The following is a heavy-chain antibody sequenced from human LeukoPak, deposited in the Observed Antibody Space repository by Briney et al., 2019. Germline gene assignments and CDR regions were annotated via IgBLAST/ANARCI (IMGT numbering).Heavy chain of an antibody. V-gene: IGHV1-46*01. CDR1: GYTFTSYY. CDR3: ARVTVAARHFDY. CDR2: INPSGGST. Sequence: ASVKVSCKASGYTFTSYYMHWVRQAPGQGLERMGIINPSGGSTSYAQKFQGRVTITRDTSTSTVYMELSSLRSEDTAVYYCARVTVAARHFDYWGQGTLVTVSS. D-gene: IGHD6-6*01. J-gene: IGHJ4*02.